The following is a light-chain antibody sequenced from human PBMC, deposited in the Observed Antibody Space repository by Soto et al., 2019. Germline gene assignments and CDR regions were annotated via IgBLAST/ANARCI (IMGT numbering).Light chain of an antibody. CDR2: DAS. V-gene: IGKV3-11*01. J-gene: IGKJ3*01. CDR1: QSVSSY. CDR3: QQRSNWPRGIFT. Sequence: EIVLTQSPATLSLSPGERATLSCRPSQSVSSYLAWYQQKPGQAPRPLIYDASTRATGIPARFSGSGSGTDFTLTISSLEPEDFAVYYCQQRSNWPRGIFTFGPGTKVDIK.